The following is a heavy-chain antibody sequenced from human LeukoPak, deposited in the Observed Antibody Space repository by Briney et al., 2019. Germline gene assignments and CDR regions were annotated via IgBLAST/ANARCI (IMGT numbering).Heavy chain of an antibody. CDR2: ISAYNGNT. CDR1: GYTFIGYY. D-gene: IGHD3-3*01. CDR3: ARGYTIFGVVITLDY. Sequence: ASVKVSCKASGYTFIGYYLHWVRQAPGQGLEWMGWISAYNGNTNYAQKLQGRVTMTTDTSTSTAYMELRSLRSDDTAVCYCARGYTIFGVVITLDYWGQGTLVTVSS. J-gene: IGHJ4*02. V-gene: IGHV1-18*04.